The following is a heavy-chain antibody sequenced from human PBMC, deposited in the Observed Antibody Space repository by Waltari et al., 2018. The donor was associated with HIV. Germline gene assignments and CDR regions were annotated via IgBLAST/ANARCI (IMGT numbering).Heavy chain of an antibody. CDR1: GFTFRSYG. CDR3: AKDDYGSGFIDY. CDR2: ISYDGSNK. Sequence: QVQLVESGGGVVQPGRSLRLSCAASGFTFRSYGMHWVRQAPGKGLEWVAVISYDGSNKYYADSVKGRFTISRDNSKNTLYLQMNSLRAEDTAVYYCAKDDYGSGFIDYWGQGTLVTVSS. D-gene: IGHD3-10*01. V-gene: IGHV3-30*18. J-gene: IGHJ4*02.